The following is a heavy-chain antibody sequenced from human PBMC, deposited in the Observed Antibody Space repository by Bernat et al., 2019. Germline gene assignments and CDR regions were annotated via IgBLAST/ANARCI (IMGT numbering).Heavy chain of an antibody. CDR1: GYTFTGYY. CDR3: AGESEMATTVGWFDP. J-gene: IGHJ5*02. Sequence: QVQLVQSGAEVKKPGASVKVSCKASGYTFTGYYMHWVRQAPGQGLEWMGWINPNSGGTNYAQKIQGRVTMTRETSISTAYMELSRLRSDDTAVYYCAGESEMATTVGWFDPWGQGTLVTVSS. CDR2: INPNSGGT. V-gene: IGHV1-2*02. D-gene: IGHD5-24*01.